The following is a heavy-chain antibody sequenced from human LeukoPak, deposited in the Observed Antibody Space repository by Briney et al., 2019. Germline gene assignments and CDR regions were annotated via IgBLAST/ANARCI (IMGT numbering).Heavy chain of an antibody. J-gene: IGHJ4*02. CDR1: GGSFSGYY. V-gene: IGHV4-34*01. CDR2: INHSGST. D-gene: IGHD3-3*01. CDR3: ARGRGYDFWSGYYTGNGFDY. Sequence: SETQSLTCAVYGGSFSGYYWSWIRQPPGKGLEWIGEINHSGSTNYNPSLKSRVTISVDTSKNQFSLKLSSVTAADTAVYYCARGRGYDFWSGYYTGNGFDYWGQGTLVTVSS.